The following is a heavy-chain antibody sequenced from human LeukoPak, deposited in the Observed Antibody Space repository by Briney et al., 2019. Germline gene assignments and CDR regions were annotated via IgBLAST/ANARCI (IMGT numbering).Heavy chain of an antibody. CDR1: GGTFSSYA. J-gene: IGHJ4*02. CDR3: ARAETTVITRMDY. Sequence: SVKVSCKASGGTFSSYAVSWVRQAPGQGLEWMGRIIPVFGTANYAQKFQGRVTITTDESTSTAYMEMSSLRSEDTAVSYCARAETTVITRMDYWGQGTLVTVSS. CDR2: IIPVFGTA. D-gene: IGHD4-17*01. V-gene: IGHV1-69*05.